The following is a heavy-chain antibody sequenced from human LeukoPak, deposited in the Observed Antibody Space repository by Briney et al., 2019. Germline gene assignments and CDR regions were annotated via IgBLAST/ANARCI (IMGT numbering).Heavy chain of an antibody. CDR2: VDYTGNT. CDR1: GDSFASYY. J-gene: IGHJ2*01. V-gene: IGHV4-59*01. CDR3: ARGYYGSGSYFPPGYFDF. Sequence: PSETLSLTCSVSGDSFASYYWSWIRQPPGKELEWIGFVDYTGNTNYKPSLKSRVTISLDTSKNEFSLKLSSVIAADTAIYYCARGYYGSGSYFPPGYFDFWGRGTLATVSS. D-gene: IGHD3-10*01.